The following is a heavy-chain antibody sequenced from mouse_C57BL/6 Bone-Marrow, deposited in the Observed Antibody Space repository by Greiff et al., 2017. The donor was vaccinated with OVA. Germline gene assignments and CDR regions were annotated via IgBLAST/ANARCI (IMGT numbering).Heavy chain of an antibody. D-gene: IGHD1-1*01. CDR2: ISSGGSYT. CDR1: GFTFSSYG. CDR3: ARHGDYGSFFDY. J-gene: IGHJ2*01. V-gene: IGHV5-6*01. Sequence: EVQRVESGGDLVKPGGSLKLSCAASGFTFSSYGMSWVRQTPDKRLEWVATISSGGSYTYYPDSVKGRFTISRDNAKNTLYLQMSSLKSEDTAMYYCARHGDYGSFFDYWGQGTTLTVYS.